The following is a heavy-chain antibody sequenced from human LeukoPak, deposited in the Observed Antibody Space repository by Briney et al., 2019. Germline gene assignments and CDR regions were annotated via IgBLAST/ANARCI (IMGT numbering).Heavy chain of an antibody. CDR2: INQDGSEK. J-gene: IGHJ5*02. CDR1: GFSFSTYW. Sequence: GGSLRLSCAASGFSFSTYWMTWVRQTPGKGLEWVAHINQDGSEKYYVDSVKGRFTISRDNAKNSLYLQMNSLRADDTAVYYCARDFWPGIAAAGTLNWFDPWGQGTLVTVSS. D-gene: IGHD6-13*01. V-gene: IGHV3-7*04. CDR3: ARDFWPGIAAAGTLNWFDP.